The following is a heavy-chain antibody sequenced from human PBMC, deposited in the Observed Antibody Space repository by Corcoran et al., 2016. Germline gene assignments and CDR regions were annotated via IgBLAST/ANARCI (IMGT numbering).Heavy chain of an antibody. CDR3: ARDAGAILTGYSWFDP. V-gene: IGHV4-59*01. CDR1: GGSISSYY. J-gene: IGHJ5*02. CDR2: IYYSGST. Sequence: QVQLQESGPGLVKPSETLSLTCTVSGGSISSYYWSWIRQPPGKGLEWIGYIYYSGSTNYNPSLKSRVTISVDTSKNQFSLKLSSVTAADTAVYYCARDAGAILTGYSWFDPWGQGTLVTVSS. D-gene: IGHD3-9*01.